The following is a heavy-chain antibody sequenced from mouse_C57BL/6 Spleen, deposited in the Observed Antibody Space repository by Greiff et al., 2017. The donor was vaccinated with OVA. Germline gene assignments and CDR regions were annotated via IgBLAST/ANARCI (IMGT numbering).Heavy chain of an antibody. J-gene: IGHJ4*01. CDR1: GYTFTSYW. D-gene: IGHD1-1*01. V-gene: IGHV1-74*01. CDR3: AIDTTVVAPYYYAMDY. Sequence: VQLQQPGAELVKPGASVKVSCKASGYTFTSYWMHWVKQRPGQGLEWIGRIHPSDSDTNYNQKFTGKATLTVDKSSSTAYMQLSSLTSEDSAVYYCAIDTTVVAPYYYAMDYWGQGTSVTVSS. CDR2: IHPSDSDT.